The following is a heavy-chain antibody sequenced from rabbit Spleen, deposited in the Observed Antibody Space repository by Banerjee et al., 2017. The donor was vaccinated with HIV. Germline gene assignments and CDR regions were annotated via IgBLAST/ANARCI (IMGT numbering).Heavy chain of an antibody. CDR3: ARDTSSSFSSYGMDL. J-gene: IGHJ6*01. Sequence: QSLEESGGDLVKPEGSLTLTCTASGFSFSSSYWMCWVRQAPGKGLEWIACIDAGSSGFTYFATWAKGRFTISKTSSTTVTLQMTRLTAADTATYFCARDTSSSFSSYGMDLWGQGTLVTVS. CDR2: IDAGSSGFT. D-gene: IGHD1-1*01. CDR1: GFSFSSSYW. V-gene: IGHV1S40*01.